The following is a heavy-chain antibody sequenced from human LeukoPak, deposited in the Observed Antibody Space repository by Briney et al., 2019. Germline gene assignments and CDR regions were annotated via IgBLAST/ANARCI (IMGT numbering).Heavy chain of an antibody. CDR1: GDSISRSNFY. J-gene: IGHJ4*02. V-gene: IGHV4-39*01. Sequence: SETLSLTCTVSGDSISRSNFYWGWIRQPPGKGLEWIGSIHHSGSTYYNPSLKSRVNISVDTSKNQFSLELSSVTAADTAVYYCARPTYYDNSGYYYWGQGTLVTVSS. D-gene: IGHD3-22*01. CDR3: ARPTYYDNSGYYY. CDR2: IHHSGST.